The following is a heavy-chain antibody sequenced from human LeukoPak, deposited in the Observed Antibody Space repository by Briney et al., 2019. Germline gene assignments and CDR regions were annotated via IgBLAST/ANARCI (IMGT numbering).Heavy chain of an antibody. V-gene: IGHV1-46*01. D-gene: IGHD6-19*01. CDR2: INPSGGST. Sequence: ASVKVSCKASGYTFTSYYMHWVRQAPGQGLEWMGIINPSGGSTSYAQKFQGRVTMTRDTSTSTVYMELSSLRSEDTVVYYCTLYCSGWVSDYWGQGTLVTVSS. CDR1: GYTFTSYY. CDR3: TLYCSGWVSDY. J-gene: IGHJ4*02.